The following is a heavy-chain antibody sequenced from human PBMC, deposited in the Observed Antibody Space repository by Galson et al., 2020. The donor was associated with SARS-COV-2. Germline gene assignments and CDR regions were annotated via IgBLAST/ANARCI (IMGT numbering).Heavy chain of an antibody. CDR1: DGPMSSYY. D-gene: IGHD4-17*01. CDR2: IPYSGSA. CDR3: ARDPAPLYGDNYYYGMDV. Sequence: SQTLSLTCSVSDGPMSSYYWSWIRQPPGKGLEWIGYIPYSGSANYNPSLRSRVTISVDLSKNQFSLKVTSVTAADTAVYYCARDPAPLYGDNYYYGMDVWGRGTTVTVSS. V-gene: IGHV4-59*01. J-gene: IGHJ6*02.